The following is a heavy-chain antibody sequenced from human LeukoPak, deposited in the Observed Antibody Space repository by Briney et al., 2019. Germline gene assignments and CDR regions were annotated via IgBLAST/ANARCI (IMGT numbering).Heavy chain of an antibody. CDR1: GYTFTNYY. D-gene: IGHD2-15*01. CDR3: ARDTATTSSYYYYGMDV. J-gene: IGHJ6*02. V-gene: IGHV1-46*01. CDR2: INPSGGST. Sequence: ASVKVSCKASGYTFTNYYMHWVRQAPGQGLEWMGIINPSGGSTSYAQKFQGRVTITRDTSTSTVYMELSSLRSEDTAVYYCARDTATTSSYYYYGMDVWGQGTTVTVSS.